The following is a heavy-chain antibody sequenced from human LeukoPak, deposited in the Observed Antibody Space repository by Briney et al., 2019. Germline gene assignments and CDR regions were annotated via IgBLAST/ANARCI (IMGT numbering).Heavy chain of an antibody. V-gene: IGHV4-61*01. CDR2: IYYSGTT. D-gene: IGHD2-21*01. CDR3: ARDRYLPVGGYYGMDV. Sequence: PSETLSLTCTVSGGSVSSGNSYWSWVRQPPGKGLEWIGYIYYSGTTNYNPSLKSRVTISVDASENQFSLKLNSVTAADTAVYYCARDRYLPVGGYYGMDVWGQGTTVTVSS. CDR1: GGSVSSGNSY. J-gene: IGHJ6*02.